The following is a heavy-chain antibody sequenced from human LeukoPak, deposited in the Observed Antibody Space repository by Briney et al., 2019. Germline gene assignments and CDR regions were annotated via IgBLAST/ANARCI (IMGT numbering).Heavy chain of an antibody. Sequence: GGSLRLSCVASGFTFSRYAMSWVRQAPGKGLEWVSTISGSGGSTYYADSVKGRFTISGDNSKNTLYLQMHSLRAEDAAVYYCARGLRWVDYWGQGTLVTVSS. CDR1: GFTFSRYA. D-gene: IGHD4-23*01. V-gene: IGHV3-23*01. CDR3: ARGLRWVDY. CDR2: ISGSGGST. J-gene: IGHJ4*02.